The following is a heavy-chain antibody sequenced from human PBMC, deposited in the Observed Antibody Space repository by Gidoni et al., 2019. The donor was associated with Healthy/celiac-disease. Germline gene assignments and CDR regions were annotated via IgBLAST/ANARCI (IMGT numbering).Heavy chain of an antibody. CDR1: GGSFSGYY. CDR2: INHSGST. D-gene: IGHD6-6*01. J-gene: IGHJ5*02. Sequence: QVQLQQWGAGLLKPSETLSLTCAVYGGSFSGYYWSWIRQPPGKGLEWLGEINHSGSTNYNPSLKSRVTISVDTSKNQFSLKLSSVTAADTAVYYCARGRANIAARRNWFDPWGQGTLVTVSS. V-gene: IGHV4-34*01. CDR3: ARGRANIAARRNWFDP.